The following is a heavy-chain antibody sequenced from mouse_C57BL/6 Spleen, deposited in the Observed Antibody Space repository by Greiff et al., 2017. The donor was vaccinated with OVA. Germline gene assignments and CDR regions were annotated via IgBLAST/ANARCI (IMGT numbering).Heavy chain of an antibody. CDR1: GYSITSGYY. CDR2: ISYDGSN. Sequence: EVKLMESGPGLVKPSQSLSLTCSVTGYSITSGYYWNWIRQFPGNKLEWMGYISYDGSNNYNPSLKNRISSTRDTSKNQFFLKLNSVTTEDTATYYCARWLLGFFDYWGQGTTLTVSS. D-gene: IGHD2-3*01. V-gene: IGHV3-6*01. J-gene: IGHJ2*01. CDR3: ARWLLGFFDY.